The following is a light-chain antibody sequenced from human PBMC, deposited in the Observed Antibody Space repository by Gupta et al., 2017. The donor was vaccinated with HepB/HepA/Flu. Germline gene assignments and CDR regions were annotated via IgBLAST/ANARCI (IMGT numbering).Light chain of an antibody. CDR2: DKN. Sequence: SSELTQDPAVSVALGQTVRITCQGDSLRSYYANRYQQQPGQAPLLFLYDKNSRPSGLPARFSFSTSGTTAALTITAAPAEEGGAYYCDSQESSGNNKVVFGGGTKLTVL. CDR3: DSQESSGNNKVV. V-gene: IGLV3-19*01. CDR1: SLRSYY. J-gene: IGLJ2*01.